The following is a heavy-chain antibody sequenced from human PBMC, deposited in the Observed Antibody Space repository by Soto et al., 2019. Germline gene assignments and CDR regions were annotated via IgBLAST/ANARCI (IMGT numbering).Heavy chain of an antibody. CDR1: GGSISSSSYY. CDR2: IYYSGST. V-gene: IGHV4-39*01. Sequence: SETLSLTCTVSGGSISSSSYYWGWIRQPPGKGLEWIGSIYYSGSTYYNPSLKSRVTISVDTSKNQFSLKLSSVTAADTAVYYCARQRTTIFGVVSPDYWGQGTLVTVSS. D-gene: IGHD3-3*01. CDR3: ARQRTTIFGVVSPDY. J-gene: IGHJ4*02.